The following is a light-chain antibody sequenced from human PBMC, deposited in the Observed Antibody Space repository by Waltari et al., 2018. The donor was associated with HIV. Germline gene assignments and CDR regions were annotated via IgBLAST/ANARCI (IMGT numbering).Light chain of an antibody. CDR2: KAS. J-gene: IGKJ1*01. Sequence: DIQMTQSPSTLSASVGDTVTITCRARQSIGVWLAWYQQKPGKAPKFLISKASSLESGVASRFSGSGAATEFTLTISSLQPDDFATYFCQEYTTYLGTFGQGTKVEIK. V-gene: IGKV1-5*03. CDR3: QEYTTYLGT. CDR1: QSIGVW.